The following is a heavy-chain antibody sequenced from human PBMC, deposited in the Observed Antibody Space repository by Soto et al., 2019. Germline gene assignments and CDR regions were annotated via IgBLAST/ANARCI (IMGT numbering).Heavy chain of an antibody. CDR3: ARVVPGAEAWFGP. Sequence: ASVKVSCKTSGYTFSNCGITWVRQAPGQPLEWLGWVSLYSDGTNYAQKFQGRVSMTTDTSTTTAYMELRSLRSDDTAVYYCARVVPGAEAWFGPWGQGTLVTVSS. J-gene: IGHJ5*02. D-gene: IGHD2-2*01. CDR2: VSLYSDGT. CDR1: GYTFSNCG. V-gene: IGHV1-18*01.